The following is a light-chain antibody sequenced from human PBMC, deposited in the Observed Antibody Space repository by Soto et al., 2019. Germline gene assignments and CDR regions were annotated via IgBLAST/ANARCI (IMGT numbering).Light chain of an antibody. CDR3: QHTTDFT. CDR1: SSSKW. J-gene: IGKJ2*01. CDR2: DVS. V-gene: IGKV1-5*01. Sequence: DIQVPQSASTGAASLGDPVTMTCRSSSKWLAWYQKKPGKAPKLLIYDVSNLERGVPPRFSCSTSGAESTLTITGLQPDDLGTYYCQHTTDFTFGQGT.